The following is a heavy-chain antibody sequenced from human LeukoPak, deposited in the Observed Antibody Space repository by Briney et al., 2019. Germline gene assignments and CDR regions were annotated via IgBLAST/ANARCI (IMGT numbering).Heavy chain of an antibody. CDR3: ARERKSSYYDYVWGSFPLGY. CDR2: INAGNGNT. V-gene: IGHV1-3*01. Sequence: ASVNVSCKASGYTFTSYAMHWVRQPPGQRLEWMGWINAGNGNTKYSQKFQGRVTITRDTSASTAYMELSSLRSEDTAVYYCARERKSSYYDYVWGSFPLGYWGQGTLVTVSS. J-gene: IGHJ4*02. D-gene: IGHD3-16*01. CDR1: GYTFTSYA.